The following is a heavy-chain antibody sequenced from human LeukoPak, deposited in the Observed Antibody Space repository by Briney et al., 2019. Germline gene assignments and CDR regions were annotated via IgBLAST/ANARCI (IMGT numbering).Heavy chain of an antibody. Sequence: ASVKVSCKASGGTFNNYAISWVRQAPGQGLEWMGGIIPTFAANYAQKFQDRVTITADESTSTAYMELSSLRSEDTAVYYCARAQYTSSWYDKSPPDYWGQGTLVTVSS. CDR1: GGTFNNYA. D-gene: IGHD6-13*01. CDR3: ARAQYTSSWYDKSPPDY. CDR2: IIPTFAA. J-gene: IGHJ4*02. V-gene: IGHV1-69*13.